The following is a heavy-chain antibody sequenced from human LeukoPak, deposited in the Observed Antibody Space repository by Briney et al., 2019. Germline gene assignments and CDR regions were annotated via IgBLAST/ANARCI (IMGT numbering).Heavy chain of an antibody. V-gene: IGHV1-46*01. J-gene: IGHJ6*03. CDR3: ARNYGEYYYYYMDV. D-gene: IGHD4-17*01. Sequence: ASVKVSCKASGYTFTSYYMHWVRQAPGQGLEWMGIINPSGGSTSYAQKFQGRVTMTRDTSTSTAYMELRSLRSDDTAVYYCARNYGEYYYYYMDVWGKGTTVTISS. CDR1: GYTFTSYY. CDR2: INPSGGST.